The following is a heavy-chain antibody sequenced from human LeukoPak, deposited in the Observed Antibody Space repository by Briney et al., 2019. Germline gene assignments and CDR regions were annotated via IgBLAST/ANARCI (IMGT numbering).Heavy chain of an antibody. CDR3: ARGGVGATDYYFDY. CDR2: IGSSGGNT. D-gene: IGHD1-26*01. Sequence: GGSLRLSCAASGFPLSSYGMSCVRQAPGKGLEWVSSIGSSGGNTSYATSVKGRFTISRDNSKNTLYLKMNSLIAEDTAVDNCARGGVGATDYYFDYWCQGTLVTVSS. V-gene: IGHV3-23*01. CDR1: GFPLSSYG. J-gene: IGHJ4*02.